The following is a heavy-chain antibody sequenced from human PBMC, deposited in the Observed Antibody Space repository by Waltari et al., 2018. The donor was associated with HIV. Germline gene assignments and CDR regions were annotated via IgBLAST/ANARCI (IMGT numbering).Heavy chain of an antibody. D-gene: IGHD2-15*01. V-gene: IGHV3-11*05. Sequence: QVHLVESGGDLVKHGGLLRLSFVGSGFTFRDYYMTWISQAPGKRLEGVSYIAVSSAYTNYGDSVKGRFTMSRDDAKKSLFLQINSLRPEDTAVYYCARVARGLRQGSFDIWGQGTMVTVSS. J-gene: IGHJ3*02. CDR1: GFTFRDYY. CDR2: IAVSSAYT. CDR3: ARVARGLRQGSFDI.